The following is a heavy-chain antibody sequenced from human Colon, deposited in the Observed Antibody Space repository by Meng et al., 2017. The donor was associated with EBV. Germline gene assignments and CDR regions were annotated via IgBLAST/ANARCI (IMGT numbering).Heavy chain of an antibody. CDR3: SRGVDSYKLGNL. D-gene: IGHD7-27*01. CDR1: GGSLSDYY. CDR2: IHPSGSI. V-gene: IGHV4-34*02. Sequence: HVQLRQWGAGLLKPSETLSLTCVVYGGSLSDYYCSWIRQSPGRGLEWIGEIHPSGSIFYNPSLQSRVTISVDTSKNQFSLNLNSVTAADTAVYFCSRGVDSYKLGNLWGRGTLVTVSS. J-gene: IGHJ2*01.